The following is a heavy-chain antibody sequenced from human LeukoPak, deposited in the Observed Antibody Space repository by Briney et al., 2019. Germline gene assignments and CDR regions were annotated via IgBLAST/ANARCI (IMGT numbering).Heavy chain of an antibody. J-gene: IGHJ6*02. V-gene: IGHV4-59*12. CDR1: GGSISSYY. Sequence: SETLSLTCTVSGGSISSYYWSWIRQPPGKGLEWIGYIYYSGSTYYNPSLKSRVTISVDTSTNQFSLKLSSVTAADTAVYYCARDGGGYSGYDYPYYYYGMDVWGQGTTVTVSS. CDR3: ARDGGGYSGYDYPYYYYGMDV. CDR2: IYYSGST. D-gene: IGHD5-12*01.